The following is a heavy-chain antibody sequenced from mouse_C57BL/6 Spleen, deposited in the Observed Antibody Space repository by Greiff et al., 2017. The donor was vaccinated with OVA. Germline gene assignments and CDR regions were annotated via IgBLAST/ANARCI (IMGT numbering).Heavy chain of an antibody. Sequence: QVQLQQPGAELVKPGASVKMSCKASGYTFTSYWITWVKQRPGQGLEWIGDIYPGSGSTNYNEKFKSKATLTVDTSSSTAYMQLSSLTSEDSAVYYCARPGYYYVSSSDDYWGQGTTLTVSS. CDR3: ARPGYYYVSSSDDY. J-gene: IGHJ2*01. D-gene: IGHD1-1*01. CDR1: GYTFTSYW. V-gene: IGHV1-55*01. CDR2: IYPGSGST.